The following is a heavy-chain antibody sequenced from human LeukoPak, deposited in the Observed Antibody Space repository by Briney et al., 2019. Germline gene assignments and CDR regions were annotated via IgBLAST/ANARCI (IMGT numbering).Heavy chain of an antibody. CDR1: GFTFTKSA. V-gene: IGHV1-58*01. CDR3: AATSVGTPINDAFDI. D-gene: IGHD1-26*01. Sequence: GTSVKVSCKASGFTFTKSAVQWVRQARGQRLEGIGWIVVGRGNTNYAQKFQERVTITRDMSTGTAYMELGSLRSEDTAVYYCAATSVGTPINDAFDIWGQGTMVTVSS. J-gene: IGHJ3*02. CDR2: IVVGRGNT.